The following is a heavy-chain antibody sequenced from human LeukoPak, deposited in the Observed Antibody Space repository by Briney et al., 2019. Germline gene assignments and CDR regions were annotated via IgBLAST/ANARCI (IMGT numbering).Heavy chain of an antibody. CDR3: AKGAYDYIEMGYFDD. J-gene: IGHJ4*02. CDR1: GFRFSNFA. CDR2: IIGSSGDT. Sequence: SGGSLRLSCAASGFRFSNFAMSWARQAPGKGLEWVSLIIGSSGDTLYADSVKGRFTISRDISKNSLYLQLNSLRAEDTALYYWAKGAYDYIEMGYFDDWGQGTLVTASS. V-gene: IGHV3-23*01. D-gene: IGHD5-12*01.